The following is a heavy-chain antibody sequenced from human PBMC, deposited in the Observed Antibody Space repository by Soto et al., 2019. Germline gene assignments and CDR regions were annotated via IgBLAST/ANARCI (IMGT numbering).Heavy chain of an antibody. CDR3: ARDTIVVVAAGGVDY. V-gene: IGHV3-30-3*01. Sequence: GGSLRLSCAASGFTFSSYAMHWVRQAPGKGLEWVAVISYDGSNKYYADSVKGRFTISRDNAKNTLYLQMNSLRAEDTAVYYCARDTIVVVAAGGVDYCGQGTLVTVSS. J-gene: IGHJ4*02. D-gene: IGHD2-15*01. CDR2: ISYDGSNK. CDR1: GFTFSSYA.